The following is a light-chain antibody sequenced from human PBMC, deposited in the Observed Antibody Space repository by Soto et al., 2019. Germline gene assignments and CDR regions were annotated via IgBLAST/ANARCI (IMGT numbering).Light chain of an antibody. Sequence: QSALTQPPSASGSPGQSVTISCTGTSSDIGAYNYVSWFQQHPGEAPKLIISEVNKRPSGVPDRFSGFKSGNMASLTVSGLQAEDEADYYCTSYGGRDNLMFGGGTKLTVL. CDR1: SSDIGAYNY. CDR2: EVN. CDR3: TSYGGRDNLM. J-gene: IGLJ3*02. V-gene: IGLV2-8*01.